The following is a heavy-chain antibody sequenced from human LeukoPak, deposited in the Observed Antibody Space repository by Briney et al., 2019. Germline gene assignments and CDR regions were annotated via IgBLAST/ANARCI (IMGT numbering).Heavy chain of an antibody. D-gene: IGHD6-19*01. J-gene: IGHJ4*02. CDR3: ARRIGSGWYDY. CDR2: INPGDSDT. Sequence: GESLKISCKGSGYSFTSYWIGWVRQMPGKGPEWLGIINPGDSDTRYSPSFQGQVTISADKSISTANLQWSSLKASDTAMYYCARRIGSGWYDYWGQGTLVTVSS. V-gene: IGHV5-51*01. CDR1: GYSFTSYW.